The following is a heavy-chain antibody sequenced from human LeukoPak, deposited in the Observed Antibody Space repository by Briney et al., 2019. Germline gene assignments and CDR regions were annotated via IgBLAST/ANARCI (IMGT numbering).Heavy chain of an antibody. D-gene: IGHD6-19*01. CDR3: ARPSQQWLAPGGFDY. J-gene: IGHJ4*02. Sequence: PGGSLRLSCAASGFTFSSYAMHWVRQAPGKGLEWVAVISYDGSNKYYADSVKGRFTISRDNSKNTLYLQMNSLRAEDTAVYYCARPSQQWLAPGGFDYWGQGTLVTVSS. CDR1: GFTFSSYA. CDR2: ISYDGSNK. V-gene: IGHV3-30*04.